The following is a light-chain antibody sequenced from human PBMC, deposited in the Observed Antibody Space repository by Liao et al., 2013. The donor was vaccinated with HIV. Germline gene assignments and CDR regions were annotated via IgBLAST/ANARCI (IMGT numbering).Light chain of an antibody. J-gene: IGLJ1*01. Sequence: SYEVSQPTAVSVSPGQTASITCSGDKLGDKYACWYQQKPGQSPVLVIYQDSKRPSGIPERFSGSNSGNTATLTIRGTQAMDEADYYCQAWDTSTGVFGTGTKVTVL. CDR3: QAWDTSTGV. V-gene: IGLV3-1*01. CDR1: KLGDKY. CDR2: QDS.